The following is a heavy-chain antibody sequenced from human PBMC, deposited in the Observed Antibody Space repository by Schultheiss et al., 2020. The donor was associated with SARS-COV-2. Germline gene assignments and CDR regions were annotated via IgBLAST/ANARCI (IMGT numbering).Heavy chain of an antibody. J-gene: IGHJ5*02. CDR1: GFTFSDYY. CDR3: ARESGGYCSGGSCYTNWFDP. CDR2: ISSSGSTI. D-gene: IGHD2-15*01. V-gene: IGHV3-11*04. Sequence: GGSLRLSCAASGFTFSDYYMSWIRQAPRKGLEWVSYISSSGSTIYYADSVKGRFTISRDNAKNSLYLQMNSLRAEDTAVYYCARESGGYCSGGSCYTNWFDPWGQGTLVTVSS.